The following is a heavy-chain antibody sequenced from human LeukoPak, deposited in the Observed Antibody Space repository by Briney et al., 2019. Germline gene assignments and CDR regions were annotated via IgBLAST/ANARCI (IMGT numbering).Heavy chain of an antibody. CDR3: ARVPRTYNWNYYYYMDV. D-gene: IGHD1-20*01. V-gene: IGHV1-69*05. CDR1: GGTFSSYA. J-gene: IGHJ6*03. Sequence: SVKVSCKASGGTFSSYAISWVRQAPGQGLEWMGGIIPIFGTANYAQKFQGRVTITTDESTSTAYMELSSLRSEDTAVYYCARVPRTYNWNYYYYMDVWGKGTTVTVSS. CDR2: IIPIFGTA.